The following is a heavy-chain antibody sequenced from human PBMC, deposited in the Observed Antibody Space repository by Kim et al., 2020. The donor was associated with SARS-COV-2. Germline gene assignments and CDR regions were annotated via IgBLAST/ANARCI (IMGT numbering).Heavy chain of an antibody. J-gene: IGHJ4*02. Sequence: SETLSLTCIVSGDSISSSHWSWIRQPPGKGLEWIGYIYHTGSTRYNPSLKSRVTLSVDTSKNQFSLKLTSVTAADTAVYYCASTNFNGPFYLDSWGLGTLVTVS. CDR3: ASTNFNGPFYLDS. D-gene: IGHD7-27*01. V-gene: IGHV4-59*01. CDR1: GDSISSSH. CDR2: IYHTGST.